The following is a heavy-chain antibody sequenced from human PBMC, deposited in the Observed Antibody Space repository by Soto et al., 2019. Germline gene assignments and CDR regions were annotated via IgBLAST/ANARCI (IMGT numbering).Heavy chain of an antibody. Sequence: LRLSCAGSGFTFSDAWMNWVRQAPGKGLEWVGRIKSKTHGGTTDYAAPVKGRFTISRDDSENTVFLQMNSLKTEDTAVYYCATGGYYPDYWGQGTLVTVSS. J-gene: IGHJ4*02. CDR1: GFTFSDAW. CDR3: ATGGYYPDY. D-gene: IGHD3-10*01. CDR2: IKSKTHGGTT. V-gene: IGHV3-15*01.